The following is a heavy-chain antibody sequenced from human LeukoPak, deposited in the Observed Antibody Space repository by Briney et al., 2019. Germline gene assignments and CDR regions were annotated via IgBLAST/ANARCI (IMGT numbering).Heavy chain of an antibody. V-gene: IGHV4-59*01. Sequence: PSETLSLTCTVSGGSISSYYWSWIRQPPGKGLEWIGYIYYSRSTNYNPSLKSRVTISVDTSKNQFSLKLSSVTAADTAVYYCAREEVENWFDPWGQGTLVTVSS. CDR2: IYYSRST. D-gene: IGHD2-15*01. J-gene: IGHJ5*02. CDR1: GGSISSYY. CDR3: AREEVENWFDP.